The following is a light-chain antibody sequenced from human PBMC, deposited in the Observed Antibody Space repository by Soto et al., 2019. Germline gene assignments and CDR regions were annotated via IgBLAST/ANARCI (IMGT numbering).Light chain of an antibody. CDR2: AAS. CDR1: RHVYIN. J-gene: IGKJ4*01. Sequence: TQSPATLSLSPGDRATLSCRASRHVYINALGWYQQKPGKVPKLLIYAASSLQSGVPSRFSGSGSGTDFTLTIRSLQPEDFATYYCQQTHTTFTFGGGTTVEIK. CDR3: QQTHTTFT. V-gene: IGKV1-39*01.